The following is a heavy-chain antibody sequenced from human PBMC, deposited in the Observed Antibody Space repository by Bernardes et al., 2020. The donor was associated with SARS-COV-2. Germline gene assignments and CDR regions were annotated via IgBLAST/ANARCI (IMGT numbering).Heavy chain of an antibody. CDR3: ARARDIVVVPAAIHPPDVVSPPNTAHYYYYMDV. CDR2: ISAYNGNT. CDR1: GYTFTSYG. D-gene: IGHD2-2*02. V-gene: IGHV1-18*01. J-gene: IGHJ6*03. Sequence: ASVKVSCKASGYTFTSYGISWVRQAPGQGLEWMGWISAYNGNTNYAQKLQGRVTMTTDTSTSTAYMELRSLRSDDTAVYYCARARDIVVVPAAIHPPDVVSPPNTAHYYYYMDVWGKGTTVTVSS.